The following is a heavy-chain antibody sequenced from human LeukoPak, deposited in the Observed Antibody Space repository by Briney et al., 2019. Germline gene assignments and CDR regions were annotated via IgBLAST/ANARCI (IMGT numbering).Heavy chain of an antibody. CDR1: GGSISSSSYY. V-gene: IGHV4-39*07. CDR3: AREGPYSSRYFDL. Sequence: PSETLSLTCTVSGGSISSSSYYWGWIRQPPGKGLEWIGSIYYSGSTYYNPSLKSRVTISVDTSKNQFSLKLSSVTAADTAVYYCAREGPYSSRYFDLWGRGTLVTVSS. J-gene: IGHJ2*01. CDR2: IYYSGST. D-gene: IGHD3-10*01.